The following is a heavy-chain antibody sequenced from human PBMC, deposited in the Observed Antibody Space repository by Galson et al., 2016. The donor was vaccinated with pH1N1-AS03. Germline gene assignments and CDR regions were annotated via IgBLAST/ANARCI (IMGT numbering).Heavy chain of an antibody. J-gene: IGHJ4*02. D-gene: IGHD5/OR15-5a*01. CDR1: GFTFSSYS. V-gene: IGHV3-48*01. Sequence: SLRLSCAASGFTFSSYSMNWVRQAPGKGLEWVSYISDSSDTIYYADSVRGRFTISRDDSKNTLFLQMNSLRAEDTAIYYCATDGSHRDIESWGQGTLVTVSA. CDR2: ISDSSDTI. CDR3: ATDGSHRDIES.